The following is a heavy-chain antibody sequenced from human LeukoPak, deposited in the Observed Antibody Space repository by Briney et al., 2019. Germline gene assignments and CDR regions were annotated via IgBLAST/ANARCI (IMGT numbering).Heavy chain of an antibody. CDR3: ARDRNFDWLGDY. CDR2: ISSSSTYI. D-gene: IGHD3-9*01. Sequence: GGSLRLSCAAPGFTFSSYNMNWVRQAPGRGLEWVSIISSSSTYIYYADSVKGRFTISRDNAKNSLYLQMNSLRAEDTAVYYCARDRNFDWLGDYWGQGTLVTVSS. J-gene: IGHJ4*02. V-gene: IGHV3-21*01. CDR1: GFTFSSYN.